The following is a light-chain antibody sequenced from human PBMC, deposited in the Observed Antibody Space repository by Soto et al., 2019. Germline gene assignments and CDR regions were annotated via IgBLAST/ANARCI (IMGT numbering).Light chain of an antibody. J-gene: IGKJ2*02. CDR2: DAS. Sequence: DIQMTHSPSGLSASVGDIVTITCRAIDSIRTCLAFYQHKPCKAPKFLIYDASSLESGVPSRFSGSGSGTEFTLTISILQPDDVTPYSCQLYNNLLSTFGQGSKLAIK. CDR3: QLYNNLLST. V-gene: IGKV1-5*01. CDR1: DSIRTC.